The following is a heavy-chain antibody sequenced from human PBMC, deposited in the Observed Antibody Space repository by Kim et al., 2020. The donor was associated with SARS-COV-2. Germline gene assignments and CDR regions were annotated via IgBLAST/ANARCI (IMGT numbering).Heavy chain of an antibody. CDR3: ASSNNYCCGGSCHGGY. J-gene: IGHJ4*02. V-gene: IGHV1-69*04. CDR1: GGTFSSYA. Sequence: SVKVSCKASGGTFSSYAISWVRQAPGQGLEWMGRIIPILGIANYAQKFQGRVTITADTSTSTAYMELSSLRSEDTAVYYCASSNNYCCGGSCHGGYWGQGTLVTVSS. D-gene: IGHD2-15*01. CDR2: IIPILGIA.